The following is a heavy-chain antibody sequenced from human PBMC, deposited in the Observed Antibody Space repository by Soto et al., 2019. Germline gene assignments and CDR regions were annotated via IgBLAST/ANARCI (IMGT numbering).Heavy chain of an antibody. V-gene: IGHV3-7*03. CDR3: ARYSNPRYYYHGMDV. CDR1: GFTFSSYW. CDR2: IKQDGSEK. Sequence: EVQLVESGGGLVRPGGSLRLSCAASGFTFSSYWMSWVRQAPGKGLEWVANIKQDGSEKYYVDSVKGRFTISRDNAKNSLYLQMNSLRAEDTAVYYCARYSNPRYYYHGMDVWGQGTTVTVSS. D-gene: IGHD4-4*01. J-gene: IGHJ6*02.